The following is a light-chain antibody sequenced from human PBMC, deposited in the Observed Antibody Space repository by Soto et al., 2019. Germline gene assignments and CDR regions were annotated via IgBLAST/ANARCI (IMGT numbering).Light chain of an antibody. CDR2: SAS. V-gene: IGKV3-20*01. CDR3: QHYGSSLWT. Sequence: EIVLTQAPGTLSWSPGERAALSCRTSQSVSSNYLAWYQQKPGQAPRLLIYSASSRATGIPDRFSGRGSVTDFTLTISRLEPEDFAVYYCQHYGSSLWTFGQGTTVDIK. CDR1: QSVSSNY. J-gene: IGKJ1*01.